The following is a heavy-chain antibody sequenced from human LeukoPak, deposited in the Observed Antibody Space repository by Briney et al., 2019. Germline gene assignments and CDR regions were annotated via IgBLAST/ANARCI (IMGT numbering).Heavy chain of an antibody. V-gene: IGHV4-34*01. D-gene: IGHD5-18*01. Sequence: SETLSLTCAVYGGSFSGYYWSWIRQPPGKGLEWIGEINHSGSTNYNPSLKSRVTISVDTSKNQFSLKLSSVTAADTAVYYCARDGYLAGYYYYMDVWGKGTTVTVSS. CDR3: ARDGYLAGYYYYMDV. J-gene: IGHJ6*03. CDR2: INHSGST. CDR1: GGSFSGYY.